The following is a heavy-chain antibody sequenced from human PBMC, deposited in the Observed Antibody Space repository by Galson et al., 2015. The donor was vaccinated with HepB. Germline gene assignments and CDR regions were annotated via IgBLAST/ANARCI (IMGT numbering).Heavy chain of an antibody. V-gene: IGHV1-45*02. Sequence: SVKVSCKASGYTFTYRYLHWVRQAPGQALEWMGWITPINGNTNYAQKFQDRVTITRDRSMSTAYMELSSLRSEDTAMYYCASPPLYSSGWYPLWYWGQGTLVTVSS. CDR2: ITPINGNT. CDR3: ASPPLYSSGWYPLWY. D-gene: IGHD6-19*01. CDR1: GYTFTYRY. J-gene: IGHJ4*02.